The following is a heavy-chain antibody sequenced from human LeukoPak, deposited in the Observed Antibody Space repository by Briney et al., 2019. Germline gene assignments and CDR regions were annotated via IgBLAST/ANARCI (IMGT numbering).Heavy chain of an antibody. J-gene: IGHJ4*02. D-gene: IGHD6-6*01. CDR3: ARGGAARPDF. CDR1: GFTVSINS. V-gene: IGHV3-53*01. Sequence: GGSLRLSCTVSGFTVSINSMSWVRQAPGKGLEWVSFIYSGGNTHYSDSVKGRFTISRDNAKNSLYLQMNSLRVEDTAVYYCARGGAARPDFWGQGTLVTVSS. CDR2: IYSGGNT.